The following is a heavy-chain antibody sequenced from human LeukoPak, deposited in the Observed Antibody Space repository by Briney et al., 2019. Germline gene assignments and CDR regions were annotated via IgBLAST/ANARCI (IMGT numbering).Heavy chain of an antibody. CDR1: GFTFRSYA. V-gene: IGHV3-23*01. D-gene: IGHD1-26*01. J-gene: IGHJ4*02. CDR3: AKAWSFVGASIYYFDS. CDR2: ISASGVST. Sequence: PGGSLRLSCAASGFTFRSYAMNWVRQAPGRGLEWVSAISASGVSTYYADSVKGRFTISRDNSINTVSLQLNSPTAEDTAIYYCAKAWSFVGASIYYFDSWCQGALVTVSS.